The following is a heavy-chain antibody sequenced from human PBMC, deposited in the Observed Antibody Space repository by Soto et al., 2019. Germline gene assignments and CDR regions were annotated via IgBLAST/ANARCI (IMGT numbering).Heavy chain of an antibody. CDR2: IRSKANSYAT. D-gene: IGHD3-22*01. CDR1: GFSFSGSA. J-gene: IGHJ4*02. Sequence: EVQLVESGGGLVQPGGSLKLSCAASGFSFSGSAMHWVRQASGKGLEWVGRIRSKANSYATVYAASVKGRFTISRDDSRNTAYLQMNSLKTEDTAVYYFTRPGDSNGYTFDYWGQGTLVTVSS. V-gene: IGHV3-73*02. CDR3: TRPGDSNGYTFDY.